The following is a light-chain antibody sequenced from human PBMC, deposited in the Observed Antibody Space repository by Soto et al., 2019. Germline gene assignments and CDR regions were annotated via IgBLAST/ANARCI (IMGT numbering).Light chain of an antibody. V-gene: IGLV2-14*02. CDR2: EGS. Sequence: QSALTQPASVSGSPGQSITISCTGTSGDIGSYNLVSWYQQHPGKAPKLIIYEGSKRPSGVSNRLSGSKSGNTASLTISGLQAEDEADYYCTSYATGNTFPFGGGTKVTVL. CDR1: SGDIGSYNL. CDR3: TSYATGNTFP. J-gene: IGLJ2*01.